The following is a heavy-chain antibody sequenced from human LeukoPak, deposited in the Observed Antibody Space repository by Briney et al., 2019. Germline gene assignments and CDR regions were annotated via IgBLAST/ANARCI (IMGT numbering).Heavy chain of an antibody. CDR1: GFTFNNYA. Sequence: GGSLRLSCSASGFTFNNYALTWVRQTPGKGLECASAISGDGVSPYYADSVRGRFTISRDNSKNTLYLQMNSLRVEDTAVYFCARDPGAFPYFFDSWGQGTLVTVSS. D-gene: IGHD4/OR15-4a*01. CDR3: ARDPGAFPYFFDS. V-gene: IGHV3-23*01. J-gene: IGHJ4*02. CDR2: ISGDGVSP.